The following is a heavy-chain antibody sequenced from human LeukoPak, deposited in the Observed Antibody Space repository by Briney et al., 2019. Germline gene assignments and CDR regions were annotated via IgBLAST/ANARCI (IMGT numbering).Heavy chain of an antibody. CDR1: GYTFTSYD. D-gene: IGHD4-11*01. J-gene: IGHJ6*02. V-gene: IGHV1-8*01. CDR3: ARKTDYPKYYYYYYGMDV. CDR2: MNPNSGNT. Sequence: ASVKVSCKASGYTFTSYDINWVRQATGQGLEWMGWMNPNSGNTGYAQKFQGRVTMTRNTSISTAYMGLSSLRSEDTAVYYCARKTDYPKYYYYYYGMDVWGQGTTVTVSS.